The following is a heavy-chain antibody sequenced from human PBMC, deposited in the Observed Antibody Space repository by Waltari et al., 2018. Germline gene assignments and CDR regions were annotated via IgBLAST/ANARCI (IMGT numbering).Heavy chain of an antibody. V-gene: IGHV5-51*03. J-gene: IGHJ3*02. D-gene: IGHD3-3*01. CDR1: GYSFTSYW. CDR2: IYPGDSDT. CDR3: ARPYGFLEWLPTQGAFDI. Sequence: EVQLVQSGAEVKKPGESLKISCKGSGYSFTSYWIGWVRQMPGKGLEWMGIIYPGDSDTRYSPSFQCQVTISADKSISTAYLQWSSLKASDTAMYYCARPYGFLEWLPTQGAFDIWGQGTMVTVSS.